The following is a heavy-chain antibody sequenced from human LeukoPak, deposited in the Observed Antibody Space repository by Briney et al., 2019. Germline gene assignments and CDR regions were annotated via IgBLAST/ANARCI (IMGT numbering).Heavy chain of an antibody. J-gene: IGHJ6*03. Sequence: GSLRLSCAASGFTFSSYAMSWVRQAPGKGLEWVSAISGSGGSTYYADSVKGRFTISRDNSKNTLYLQMNSLRAEDTAVYYCAASLVVPYYYYYMDVWGKGTTVTVSS. D-gene: IGHD3-22*01. V-gene: IGHV3-23*01. CDR1: GFTFSSYA. CDR2: ISGSGGST. CDR3: AASLVVPYYYYYMDV.